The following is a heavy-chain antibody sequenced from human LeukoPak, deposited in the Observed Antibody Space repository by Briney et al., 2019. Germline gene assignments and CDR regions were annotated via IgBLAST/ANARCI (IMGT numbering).Heavy chain of an antibody. J-gene: IGHJ5*02. CDR1: GGSFSGYY. CDR3: YYGSGNWFDP. Sequence: SETLSLTCAVYGGSFSGYYWSWIRQPPGKGLEWIGYIYYSGSTNYNPSLKSRVTISVDTSKNQFSLRLSSVTAADTAVYYCYYGSGNWFDPWGQGTLVTVSS. CDR2: IYYSGST. V-gene: IGHV4-59*08. D-gene: IGHD3-10*01.